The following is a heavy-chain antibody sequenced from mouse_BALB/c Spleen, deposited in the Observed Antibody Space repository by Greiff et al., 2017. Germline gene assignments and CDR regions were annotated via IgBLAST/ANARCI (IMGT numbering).Heavy chain of an antibody. CDR1: GYTFTSYW. Sequence: QVQLQQSGAELARPGASVKLSCKASGYTFTSYWMQWVKQRPGQGLEWIGAIYPGDGDTRYTQKFKGKATLTADKSSSTAYMQLSSLASEDSAVYYCARSRDYWGQGTTLTVSS. CDR3: ARSRDY. J-gene: IGHJ2*01. D-gene: IGHD3-3*01. V-gene: IGHV1-87*01. CDR2: IYPGDGDT.